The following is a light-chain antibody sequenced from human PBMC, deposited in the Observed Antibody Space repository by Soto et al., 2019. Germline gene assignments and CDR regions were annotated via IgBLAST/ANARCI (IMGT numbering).Light chain of an antibody. CDR2: VVS. CDR3: SSYAGSNNLVV. V-gene: IGLV2-8*01. J-gene: IGLJ2*01. CDR1: SSDVGGYNY. Sequence: QSALTQPPSASGSPGQSVTISCTGTSSDVGGYNYVSWYQQHPGKAPKLMIYVVSKRPSGVPDRFSGSKSGNTASLTVSGLQAEDEADYYCSSYAGSNNLVVFGGGTQLTVL.